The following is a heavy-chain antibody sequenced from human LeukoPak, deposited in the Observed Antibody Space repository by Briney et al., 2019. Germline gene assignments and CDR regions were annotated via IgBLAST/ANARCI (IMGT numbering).Heavy chain of an antibody. CDR1: GFTFGSYA. Sequence: GGSLRLPCAASGFTFGSYAMSWARQAPGRGLEWVSAISGSGGNTYYADSVKGRFTISRDNSKNTLYLQMNSLRADDTAVYYCARNHHNSGGRCDFWGQGTLVTVSS. D-gene: IGHD2-15*01. CDR3: ARNHHNSGGRCDF. J-gene: IGHJ4*02. V-gene: IGHV3-23*01. CDR2: ISGSGGNT.